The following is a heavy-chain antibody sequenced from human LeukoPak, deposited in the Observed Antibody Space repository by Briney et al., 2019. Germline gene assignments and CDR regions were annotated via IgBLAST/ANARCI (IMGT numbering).Heavy chain of an antibody. D-gene: IGHD5-24*01. V-gene: IGHV3-23*01. CDR3: AKDIQLST. J-gene: IGHJ3*01. Sequence: GGSLRLSCAASGFTFSSYAMTWVRQAPGKGLEWVSSIGGSDETYYRDSVKGRFAISRDNSKNTLYLQMNSLRAEDAAVYYCAKDIQLSTWGLGTMVTVSS. CDR1: GFTFSSYA. CDR2: IGGSDET.